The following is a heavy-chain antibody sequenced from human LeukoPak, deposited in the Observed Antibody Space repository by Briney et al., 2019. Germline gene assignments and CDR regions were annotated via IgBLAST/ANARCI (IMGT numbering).Heavy chain of an antibody. D-gene: IGHD3-22*01. V-gene: IGHV4-4*07. J-gene: IGHJ5*02. CDR3: ASKGDYDSSGYWPHWFDP. Sequence: SETLSLTCTVSGGSINFYYWSWIRQPAGKGLEWIGRIYSTGSTNYSPSLKSRVTMSVDKSKNQFSLNLSSVTAADTAVYYCASKGDYDSSGYWPHWFDPWGQGTLVTVSS. CDR2: IYSTGST. CDR1: GGSINFYY.